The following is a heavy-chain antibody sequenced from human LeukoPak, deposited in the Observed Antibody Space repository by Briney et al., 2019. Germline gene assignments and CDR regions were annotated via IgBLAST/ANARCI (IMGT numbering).Heavy chain of an antibody. J-gene: IGHJ4*02. V-gene: IGHV4-59*01. CDR3: ARHSSGYYSYYFDY. D-gene: IGHD3-22*01. CDR2: IYYSGST. Sequence: SETLSLTCTVSGGSISSYYWSWIRQPPGKGLEWIGYIYYSGSTNYNPSLKSRVTISVDTSKDQFSLKLSSVTAADTAVYYCARHSSGYYSYYFDYWGQGTLVTVSS. CDR1: GGSISSYY.